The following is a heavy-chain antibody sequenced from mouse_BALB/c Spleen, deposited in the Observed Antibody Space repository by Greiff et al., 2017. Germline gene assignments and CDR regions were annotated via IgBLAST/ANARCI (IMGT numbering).Heavy chain of an antibody. Sequence: LVKTGASVKISCKASGYSFTGYYMHWVKQSHGKSLEWMGYISCYNGATSYNQKFKGKATFTVDTSSSTAYMQFNSLTSEDSAVYYCARKRDYYGSSYYWYFDVWGAGTTVTVSS. V-gene: IGHV1S34*01. D-gene: IGHD1-1*01. J-gene: IGHJ1*01. CDR2: ISCYNGAT. CDR1: GYSFTGYY. CDR3: ARKRDYYGSSYYWYFDV.